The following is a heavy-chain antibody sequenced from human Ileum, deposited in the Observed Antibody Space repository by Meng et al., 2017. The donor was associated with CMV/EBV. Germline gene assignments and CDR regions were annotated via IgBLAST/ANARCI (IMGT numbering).Heavy chain of an antibody. CDR1: GFTVSSNY. CDR2: IHSEGRT. V-gene: IGHV3-53*01. CDR3: ARLQQQTGAFGMDV. D-gene: IGHD6-13*01. J-gene: IGHJ6*02. Sequence: GGSLRLSCAASGFTVSSNYLSWVRQAPGKGLEWVSLIHSEGRTYHADSVKGRFIISRDNSKYTVYLQMNNLRAEDTAVYYCARLQQQTGAFGMDVWGQGTTVTVSS.